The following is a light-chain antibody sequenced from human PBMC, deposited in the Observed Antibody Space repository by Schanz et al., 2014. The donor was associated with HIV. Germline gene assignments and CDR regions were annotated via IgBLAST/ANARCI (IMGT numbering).Light chain of an antibody. CDR3: LQHNNWPWT. CDR1: RRVNSN. J-gene: IGKJ1*01. CDR2: RAS. V-gene: IGKV3-15*01. Sequence: EIVMTQSPVTLSVSPGERVTLSCRASRRVNSNLAWYQQKPGQAPRLLIYRASTRATGIPDRFSGSGSGTEFTLTISSLQSEDFAVYYCLQHNNWPWTFGQGTKVEIK.